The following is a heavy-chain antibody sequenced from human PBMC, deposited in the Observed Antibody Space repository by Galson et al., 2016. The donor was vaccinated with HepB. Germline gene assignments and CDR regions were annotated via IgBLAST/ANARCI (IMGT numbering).Heavy chain of an antibody. CDR2: IYYSGST. J-gene: IGHJ6*02. V-gene: IGHV4-61*01. D-gene: IGHD5-12*01. Sequence: SETLSLTCTVSGGSVTSGSYYWTWIRQPPGRGLEWIGYIYYSGSTNYNPSLKSRVTISIGTSKNQFSLRLSSVTAADTAVYYCARRRIVTTIKTYYYYVLDVWGQGTTVTVSS. CDR3: ARRRIVTTIKTYYYYVLDV. CDR1: GGSVTSGSYY.